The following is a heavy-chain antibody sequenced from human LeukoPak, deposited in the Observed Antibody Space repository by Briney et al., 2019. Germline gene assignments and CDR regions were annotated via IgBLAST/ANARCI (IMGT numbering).Heavy chain of an antibody. CDR1: GYTFTGYY. Sequence: ASVKVSCKASGYTFTGYYMHWVRQAPGQGLEWMGWINPNSGGTNYAQKFQGRVTMTRDTSISTAYMELSRLRSDDTAVYYCATKGGITGTPHGYWGQGTLVTVSS. D-gene: IGHD1-7*01. J-gene: IGHJ4*02. CDR3: ATKGGITGTPHGY. CDR2: INPNSGGT. V-gene: IGHV1-2*02.